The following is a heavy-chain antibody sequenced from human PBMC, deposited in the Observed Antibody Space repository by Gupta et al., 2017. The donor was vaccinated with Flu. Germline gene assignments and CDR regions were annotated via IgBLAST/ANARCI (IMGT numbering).Heavy chain of an antibody. J-gene: IGHJ4*02. CDR2: ITGSGGDS. D-gene: IGHD1-26*01. Sequence: AITGSGGDSYDADAVKGRFIIYRNTSENEVYLQMHNLVEEDTAVYYCAKVMWDFGHAWDHWGQVLLVTVSS. V-gene: IGHV3-23*01. CDR3: AKVMWDFGHAWDH.